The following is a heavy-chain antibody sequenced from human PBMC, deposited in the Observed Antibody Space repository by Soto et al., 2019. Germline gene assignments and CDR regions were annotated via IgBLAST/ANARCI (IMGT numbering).Heavy chain of an antibody. CDR2: FNSKTDGGTT. J-gene: IGHJ6*02. CDR1: GFTFGNAW. D-gene: IGHD1-26*01. Sequence: GGSLRLSCAASGFTFGNAWMSWVRQAPGKGLEWVGRFNSKTDGGTTDYAAPVKGRFTISRDDLKNTLYLQMNSLKIEDTAVYYCTTDSIXGAITTEKFYYYYGMDVWGQGTTVTVSS. V-gene: IGHV3-15*01. CDR3: TTDSIXGAITTEKFYYYYGMDV.